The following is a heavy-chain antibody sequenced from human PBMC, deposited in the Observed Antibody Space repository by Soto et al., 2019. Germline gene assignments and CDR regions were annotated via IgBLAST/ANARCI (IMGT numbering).Heavy chain of an antibody. J-gene: IGHJ5*02. CDR1: GGSISSYY. CDR2: IYYSGST. CDR3: ARQSPDGPYNWNDVSWFDP. Sequence: SETLSLTCTVSGGSISSYYWSWIRQPPGKGLEWIGYIYYSGSTNYNPSLKSRVTISVDTSKNQFSLKLSSVTAADTAVYYCARQSPDGPYNWNDVSWFDPWGQGTLVTVSS. D-gene: IGHD1-1*01. V-gene: IGHV4-59*01.